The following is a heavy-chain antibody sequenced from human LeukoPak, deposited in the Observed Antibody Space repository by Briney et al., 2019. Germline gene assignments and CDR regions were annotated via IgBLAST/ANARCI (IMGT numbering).Heavy chain of an antibody. D-gene: IGHD3-22*01. CDR2: INPNSGGT. J-gene: IGHJ3*02. CDR3: ARDPYYYDSSDYPDAFDI. CDR1: GYTFTDSY. Sequence: GASVKVSCKASGYTFTDSYMHWVRQAPGQGLEWMGWINPNSGGTNYAQKFQGRVTMTRGTSISTAYMELSRLRSDDTAVYYCARDPYYYDSSDYPDAFDIWGQGTMVTVSS. V-gene: IGHV1-2*02.